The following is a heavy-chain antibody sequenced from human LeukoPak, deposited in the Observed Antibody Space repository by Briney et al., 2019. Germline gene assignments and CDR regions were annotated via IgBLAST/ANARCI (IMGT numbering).Heavy chain of an antibody. J-gene: IGHJ3*01. V-gene: IGHV3-15*01. D-gene: IGHD5-18*01. CDR2: IKSKRSGAT. Sequence: WVRQPPGKGLEWIGRIKSKRSGATDYAESVKGRFTISRDDSQNMVHLQMNSLNTEDTAVYYCTWIQKVVGGFDLWGQGTMVTVSS. CDR3: TWIQKVVGGFDL.